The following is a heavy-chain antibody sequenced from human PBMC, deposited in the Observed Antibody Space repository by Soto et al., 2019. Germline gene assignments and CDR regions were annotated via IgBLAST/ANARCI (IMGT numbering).Heavy chain of an antibody. CDR2: IGTAGDT. Sequence: GGSLRLSCAASGFTFSSYDMHWVRQATGKGLEWVSAIGTAGDTYYPGSVKGRFTIARENAMNSLYLQMTSLRAGDTAVYYCARAFVRYEFWSGYQNHFDYGGQGAVVTVVS. V-gene: IGHV3-13*01. CDR1: GFTFSSYD. J-gene: IGHJ4*02. D-gene: IGHD3-3*01. CDR3: ARAFVRYEFWSGYQNHFDY.